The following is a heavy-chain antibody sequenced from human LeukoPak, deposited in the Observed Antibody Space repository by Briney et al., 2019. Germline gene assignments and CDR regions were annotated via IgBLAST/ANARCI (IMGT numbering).Heavy chain of an antibody. CDR1: GYAFTIDY. D-gene: IGHD2-2*01. Sequence: ASVKVSCKASGYAFTIDYFGLVRHAPGQGLEWMGWINPNSGGTNYAQKFQGRVTMTRDTSISTAYMELSRLTSDDTAVYYCAKDAMARDYSTTDYWGQGTLVTVSS. V-gene: IGHV1-2*02. J-gene: IGHJ4*02. CDR2: INPNSGGT. CDR3: AKDAMARDYSTTDY.